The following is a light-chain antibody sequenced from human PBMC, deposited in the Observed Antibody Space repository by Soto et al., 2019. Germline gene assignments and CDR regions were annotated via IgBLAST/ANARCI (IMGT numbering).Light chain of an antibody. CDR3: HQYNNWPPAT. CDR1: QSVNNN. Sequence: EVVMTQSPATLSVSPGERATLSCSASQSVNNNLAWYQQKPGQAPRLLIYGASTRATGIPGRFSGSGSGTEFTLTISSLQSEDSAVYYCHQYNNWPPATFGGGTKVEI. CDR2: GAS. V-gene: IGKV3-15*01. J-gene: IGKJ4*01.